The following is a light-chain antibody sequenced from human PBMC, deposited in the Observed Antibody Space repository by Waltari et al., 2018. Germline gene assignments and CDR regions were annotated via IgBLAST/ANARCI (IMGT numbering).Light chain of an antibody. Sequence: EIEMTQSPATLSVSPGERATLSCRASQSVGSKLAWYQQKPGQAPRLLIYDACARATGIPARFTGSGSGTEFTLTISSLQSEDFAVYHCLQYNHWPPWTFGQGTKVEIK. CDR1: QSVGSK. CDR3: LQYNHWPPWT. V-gene: IGKV3-15*01. CDR2: DAC. J-gene: IGKJ1*01.